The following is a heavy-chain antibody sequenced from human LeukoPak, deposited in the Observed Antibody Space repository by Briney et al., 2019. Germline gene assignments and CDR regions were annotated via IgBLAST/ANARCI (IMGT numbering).Heavy chain of an antibody. Sequence: GGSRRPSVEAFGFAFGIYSMNWVRQAPGKGRDWFSYISSSGTTMYYADSVKGRFTISRDNAKNSLYLQMNSLGDEDTAVYYCAVEGYCSGGSCYTNWFDPWGQGTLVTVSS. CDR2: ISSSGTTM. V-gene: IGHV3-48*02. D-gene: IGHD2-15*01. CDR3: AVEGYCSGGSCYTNWFDP. J-gene: IGHJ5*02. CDR1: GFAFGIYS.